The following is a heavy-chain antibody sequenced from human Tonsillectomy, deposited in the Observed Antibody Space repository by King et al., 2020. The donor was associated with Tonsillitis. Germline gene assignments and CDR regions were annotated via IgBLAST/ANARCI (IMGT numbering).Heavy chain of an antibody. CDR2: ISYDGSNK. J-gene: IGHJ4*02. CDR1: GFTFSGYV. D-gene: IGHD5-12*01. CDR3: ARGGYSGYDPFGS. V-gene: IGHV3-30*04. Sequence: VQLVESGGGVVQPGRSLRLSCAASGFTFSGYVMHWVRQAPGKGLEWVAVISYDGSNKYYADSVKGRFTISRDNSKNTMYLQMNSLRAEDTAVYYCARGGYSGYDPFGSWGQGILVTVSS.